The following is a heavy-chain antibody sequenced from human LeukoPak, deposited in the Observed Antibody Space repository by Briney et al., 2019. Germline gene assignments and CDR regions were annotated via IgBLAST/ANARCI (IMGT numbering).Heavy chain of an antibody. V-gene: IGHV4-34*01. CDR3: ARCLRLTYYYDSSGYYYFDY. Sequence: SETLSLTCAVYGGSFSGYYWSWIRQPPGKGLEWIGEINHSGSTNYNPSLKSRVTISVDTSKNQFSLKLSSVTAADTAVYYCARCLRLTYYYDSSGYYYFDYWGQGTLVTVSS. CDR2: INHSGST. CDR1: GGSFSGYY. J-gene: IGHJ4*02. D-gene: IGHD3-22*01.